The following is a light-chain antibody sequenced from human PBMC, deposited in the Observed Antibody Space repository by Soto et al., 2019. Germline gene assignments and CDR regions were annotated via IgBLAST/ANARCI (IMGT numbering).Light chain of an antibody. CDR1: QRVSSRY. J-gene: IGKJ1*01. V-gene: IGKV3-20*01. Sequence: EIVLTQSPGTLSLSRGERATISCRASQRVSSRYFAWFQQRPGQVPRLLIFGSSSRAPGIPDRFSGSGSGTDFTLTISRLEPEDFGVYYCQQYYHSPRTFGQGTKVEIK. CDR2: GSS. CDR3: QQYYHSPRT.